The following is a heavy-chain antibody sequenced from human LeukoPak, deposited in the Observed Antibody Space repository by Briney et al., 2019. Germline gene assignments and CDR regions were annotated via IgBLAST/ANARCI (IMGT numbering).Heavy chain of an antibody. CDR2: ILLDGSKE. J-gene: IGHJ4*02. Sequence: GGSLRLSWVASGFTFSRYGMHWVRKAPGKGLEWVAVILLDGSKEFYTDSVKGRFTISRDNAKNSLYLQMNSLRAEDTAVYYCAREGWLVRGFFDYWGQGTLVTVS. CDR3: AREGWLVRGFFDY. V-gene: IGHV3-33*01. D-gene: IGHD6-19*01. CDR1: GFTFSRYG.